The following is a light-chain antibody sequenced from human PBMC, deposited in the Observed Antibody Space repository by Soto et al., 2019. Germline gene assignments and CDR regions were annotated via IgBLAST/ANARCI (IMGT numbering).Light chain of an antibody. CDR1: QSVGSY. CDR2: DAS. Sequence: EIVLTQSPATLSLSPGERATLSCRASQSVGSYLAWYQQQPGQAPRLLIYDASSSATGIPARFSGLGSGTDFPLTISSLEPEDFAVYYCQQRSNWPLTFGGWTKVDIK. J-gene: IGKJ4*01. V-gene: IGKV3-11*01. CDR3: QQRSNWPLT.